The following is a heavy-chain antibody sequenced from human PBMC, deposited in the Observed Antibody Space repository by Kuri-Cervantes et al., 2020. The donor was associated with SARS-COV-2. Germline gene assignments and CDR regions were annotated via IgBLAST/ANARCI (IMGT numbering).Heavy chain of an antibody. CDR3: ARLPTVTTPHYYYYYMDV. Sequence: GGSLRLSCAASGFTFSSYGMHWVRQAPGKGLEWVAFIRYDGSNKYYADSVKGRFTISRDNSKNTLYPQMNSLRAEDTAVYYCARLPTVTTPHYYYYYMDVWGKGTTVTVSS. D-gene: IGHD4-11*01. J-gene: IGHJ6*03. CDR2: IRYDGSNK. CDR1: GFTFSSYG. V-gene: IGHV3-30*02.